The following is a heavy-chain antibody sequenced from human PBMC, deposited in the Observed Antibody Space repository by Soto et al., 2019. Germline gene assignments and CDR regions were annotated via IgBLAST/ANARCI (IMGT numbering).Heavy chain of an antibody. Sequence: QVQLVESGGVVVQPGRSLRLSCAASGFTFSNYGMHWVRQAPGKGLEWVAVIWDDGNQKYYVDSVKGRFTISRDNSENTMFLQMNSPTAEDTAVYYCVRGGKTAGAFDIWGQGTMVTVSS. CDR1: GFTFSNYG. CDR3: VRGGKTAGAFDI. D-gene: IGHD3-16*01. J-gene: IGHJ3*02. V-gene: IGHV3-33*01. CDR2: IWDDGNQK.